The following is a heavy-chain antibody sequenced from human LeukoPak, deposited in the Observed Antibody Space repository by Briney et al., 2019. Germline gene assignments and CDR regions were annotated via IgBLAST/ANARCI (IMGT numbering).Heavy chain of an antibody. V-gene: IGHV1-2*04. J-gene: IGHJ4*02. CDR2: INPNSGGT. CDR3: ARGGYSSSWYFLSFDY. D-gene: IGHD6-13*01. CDR1: GYTFTGYY. Sequence: ASVKVSCKASGYTFTGYYMHWVRQAPGQGLEWMGWINPNSGGTNYAQKFQGWVTMTRDTSISTAYMELSRLRSDDTAVYYCARGGYSSSWYFLSFDYWGQGILVTVSS.